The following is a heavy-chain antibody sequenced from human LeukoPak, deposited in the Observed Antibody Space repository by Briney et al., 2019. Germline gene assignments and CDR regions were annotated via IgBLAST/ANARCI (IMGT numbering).Heavy chain of an antibody. Sequence: PGRSLRLSCAASGFTFSSYGMHWVRQAPGKGLEWVAVISYDGSNKYYADSVKGRFTISRDNSKNTLYLQMNSLRAEDTAVYYCAKVLSRRPFDYWGQGTLVTVSS. CDR2: ISYDGSNK. V-gene: IGHV3-30*18. CDR3: AKVLSRRPFDY. CDR1: GFTFSSYG. J-gene: IGHJ4*02.